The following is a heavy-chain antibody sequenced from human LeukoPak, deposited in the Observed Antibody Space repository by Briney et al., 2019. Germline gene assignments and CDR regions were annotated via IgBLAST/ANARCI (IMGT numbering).Heavy chain of an antibody. Sequence: ASVKVSCKASGYTFTGYYMHWVRQAPGQELEWMGWINPNSGGTNYAQKFQGWATMTRDTSISTAYMELSRLRSDDTAVYYCARGLYVAGEEFNYWGQGTLVTVSS. CDR2: INPNSGGT. CDR3: ARGLYVAGEEFNY. D-gene: IGHD6-19*01. J-gene: IGHJ4*02. V-gene: IGHV1-2*04. CDR1: GYTFTGYY.